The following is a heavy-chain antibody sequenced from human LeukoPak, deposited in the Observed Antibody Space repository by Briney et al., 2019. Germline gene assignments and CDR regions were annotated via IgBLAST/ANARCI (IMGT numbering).Heavy chain of an antibody. Sequence: ASVKVSCKASGYTFTSYYMHWVRQAPGQGLEWMGIINPSGGSTSYAQKFQGRVTMTRDTSTSTVYMELSSLRSEDTAVYYCARRGDYGDSLSYYTMDVWGQGTTVTASS. D-gene: IGHD4-17*01. CDR1: GYTFTSYY. CDR2: INPSGGST. J-gene: IGHJ6*02. CDR3: ARRGDYGDSLSYYTMDV. V-gene: IGHV1-46*01.